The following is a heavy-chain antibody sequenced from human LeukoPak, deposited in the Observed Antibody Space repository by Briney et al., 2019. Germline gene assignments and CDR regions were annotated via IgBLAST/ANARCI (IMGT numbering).Heavy chain of an antibody. V-gene: IGHV1-24*01. Sequence: ASVKVSCKASGYTFTNYAVNWLRQAPGQRLEWMGGFDPEDGETIYAQKFQGRVTMTEDTSTDTAYMELSSLRSEDTAVYYCATDLGSSWPSRGDYWGQGTLVTVSS. CDR1: GYTFTNYA. CDR3: ATDLGSSWPSRGDY. D-gene: IGHD6-13*01. CDR2: FDPEDGET. J-gene: IGHJ4*02.